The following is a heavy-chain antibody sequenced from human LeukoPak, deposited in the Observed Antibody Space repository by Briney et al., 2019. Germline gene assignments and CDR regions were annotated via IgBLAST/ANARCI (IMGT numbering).Heavy chain of an antibody. V-gene: IGHV4-34*01. J-gene: IGHJ5*02. CDR3: ARGLELWFEGSGHWIDT. D-gene: IGHD3-10*01. Sequence: RSSETLSLTCTVYGGSFRGYSWTWIRQPPGKGLEWIGEIDHSGSAKYNSSLKSRLTLSVDTSTNQVSLKLKSVTAADAALYYCARGLELWFEGSGHWIDTWGQGTLVSVSS. CDR1: GGSFRGYS. CDR2: IDHSGSA.